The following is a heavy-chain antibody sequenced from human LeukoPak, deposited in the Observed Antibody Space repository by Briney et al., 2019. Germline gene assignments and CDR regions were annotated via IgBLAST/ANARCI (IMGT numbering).Heavy chain of an antibody. CDR1: GGPITSYY. D-gene: IGHD3-10*01. V-gene: IGHV4-59*08. CDR2: IYYSGVT. Sequence: SETLSLTCTVSGGPITSYYWSWIRQTPEKGLEWIGYIYYSGVTKYNPSLKSRVTISVDTSKNQFSLKLSSVTAADAAVYYCARLGWLYGSGSMNWFDPWGQGTLVTVSS. CDR3: ARLGWLYGSGSMNWFDP. J-gene: IGHJ5*02.